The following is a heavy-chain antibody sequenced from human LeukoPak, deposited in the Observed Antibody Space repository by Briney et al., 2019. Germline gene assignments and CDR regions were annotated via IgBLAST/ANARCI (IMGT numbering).Heavy chain of an antibody. J-gene: IGHJ6*02. D-gene: IGHD6-25*01. Sequence: GSSLRLACAGSAFTCDDDAMHWVRQAPGKDLEGVSGISWNSGSIGYADSVKGRFTISRDNAKNSLYLQMNSLRAEDTALYYCAKSGFGYYYGMASGAKGPRSPSP. CDR2: ISWNSGSI. CDR1: AFTCDDDA. CDR3: AKSGFGYYYGMAS. V-gene: IGHV3-9*01.